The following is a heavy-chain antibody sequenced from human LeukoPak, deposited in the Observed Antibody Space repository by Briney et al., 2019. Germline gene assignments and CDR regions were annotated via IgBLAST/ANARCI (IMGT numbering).Heavy chain of an antibody. Sequence: GGSLRLSCAASGFTFSRNWMHWVRQAPGKGLVWVSRINSDGSSTNYADSAKGRFTISRDNAKNTLYLQMNSLRAEDTAVYYCARDIPSAAAPPFDYWGQGTLVTVSS. CDR2: INSDGSST. J-gene: IGHJ4*02. V-gene: IGHV3-74*01. CDR3: ARDIPSAAAPPFDY. CDR1: GFTFSRNW. D-gene: IGHD6-13*01.